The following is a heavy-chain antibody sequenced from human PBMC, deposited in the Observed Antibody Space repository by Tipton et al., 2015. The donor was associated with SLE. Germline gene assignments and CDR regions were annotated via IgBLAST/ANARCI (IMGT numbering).Heavy chain of an antibody. D-gene: IGHD6-19*01. CDR1: GFTFDVYT. J-gene: IGHJ2*01. Sequence: SLRLSCAASGFTFDVYTMHWVRQAPGKGLEWVSLISWDVSSTYYADSVKGRFTISRDNSKNSLYLQMNSLRTEDTTLYYCARATHSSGSYIELWGRGTLVTVSS. V-gene: IGHV3-43*01. CDR3: ARATHSSGSYIEL. CDR2: ISWDVSST.